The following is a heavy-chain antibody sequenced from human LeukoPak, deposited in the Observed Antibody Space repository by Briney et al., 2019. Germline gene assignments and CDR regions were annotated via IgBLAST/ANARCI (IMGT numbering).Heavy chain of an antibody. V-gene: IGHV4-34*01. D-gene: IGHD4-11*01. J-gene: IGHJ6*03. CDR3: ARGSNYVSDYYFDV. Sequence: SETLSLTCAVYGVSLRGYYWSWLRQSPEKGLEWIGEVNHEGDSIYSPSLKSRLTLSVDMSKNQFSLNLRSVTAADTAVYFCARGSNYVSDYYFDVWGKGTMVIVSS. CDR1: GVSLRGYY. CDR2: VNHEGDS.